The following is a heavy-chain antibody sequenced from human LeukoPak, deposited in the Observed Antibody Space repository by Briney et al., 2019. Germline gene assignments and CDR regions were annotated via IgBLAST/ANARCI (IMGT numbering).Heavy chain of an antibody. D-gene: IGHD7-27*01. CDR2: IDPSGGTT. V-gene: IGHV1-46*01. CDR1: GYPFTRFY. J-gene: IGHJ3*02. CDR3: ARGARRAGDLDVFDI. Sequence: ASVKVSCKASGYPFTRFYIHWVRPAPGEGLEWMGIIDPSGGTTNHAQKFQGRVTMTRDTSTSTAHMDLSSLRSEDTAVYYCARGARRAGDLDVFDIWGQGTMVTVSS.